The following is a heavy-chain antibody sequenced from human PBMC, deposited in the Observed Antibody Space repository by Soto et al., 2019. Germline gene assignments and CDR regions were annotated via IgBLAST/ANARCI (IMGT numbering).Heavy chain of an antibody. J-gene: IGHJ4*02. V-gene: IGHV3-11*01. Sequence: GGSLRLSCAASGFTFSDYYMSWIRQAPGKGLEWVSYISSSGSTIYYADSVKGRFTISRDNAKNSLYLQMNSLRAEDTAVYYCARVFDFWSGLQPAFDYWGQGTLVTVSS. CDR1: GFTFSDYY. D-gene: IGHD3-3*01. CDR3: ARVFDFWSGLQPAFDY. CDR2: ISSSGSTI.